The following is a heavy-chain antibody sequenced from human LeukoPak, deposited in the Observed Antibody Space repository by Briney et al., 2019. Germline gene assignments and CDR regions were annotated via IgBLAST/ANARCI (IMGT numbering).Heavy chain of an antibody. D-gene: IGHD6-13*01. V-gene: IGHV3-23*01. J-gene: IGHJ4*02. CDR3: AKGDSSSFDY. CDR2: IGGDFRT. CDR1: GFPFSESA. Sequence: GGSLRLSCAVSGFPFSESAMTWVRQAPGKGLECVSGIGGDFRTHYADSVKGRFTISKDTSKNMLFLQMNNLRAEDTAVYYCAKGDSSSFDYWGQGTLVTVSS.